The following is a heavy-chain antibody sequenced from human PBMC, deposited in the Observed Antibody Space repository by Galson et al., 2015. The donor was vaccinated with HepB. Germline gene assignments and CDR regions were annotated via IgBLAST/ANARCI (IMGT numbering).Heavy chain of an antibody. CDR2: IYNTGST. CDR3: ASYYDSRGYWDNWFDP. CDR1: SGSISIGGYY. J-gene: IGHJ5*02. V-gene: IGHV4-31*03. D-gene: IGHD3-22*01. Sequence: TLSLTCTVSSGSISIGGYYWSWLRQHTGKGLEWIGNIYNTGSTYYNPSPKSRVTISVATSKDQFSLKLSSVTAADTAVYYCASYYDSRGYWDNWFDPWGQGTLVTVSS.